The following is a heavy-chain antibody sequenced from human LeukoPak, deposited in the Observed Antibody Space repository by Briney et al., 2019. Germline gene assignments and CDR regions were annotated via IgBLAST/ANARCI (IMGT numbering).Heavy chain of an antibody. D-gene: IGHD6-19*01. J-gene: IGHJ4*02. V-gene: IGHV3-9*01. CDR2: ISWNSGSI. Sequence: PGESLRLSCAASGFTFDDYAMHWVRQAPGKGLEWVSGISWNSGSIGYADSVKGRFTISRDNAKNSLYLQMNGLRAEDTALYYCAKGSGIAVAGDPPDYWGQGTLVTVSS. CDR1: GFTFDDYA. CDR3: AKGSGIAVAGDPPDY.